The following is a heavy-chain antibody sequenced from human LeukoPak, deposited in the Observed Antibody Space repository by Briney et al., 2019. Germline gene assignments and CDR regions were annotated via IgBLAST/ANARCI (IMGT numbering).Heavy chain of an antibody. D-gene: IGHD4/OR15-4a*01. J-gene: IGHJ4*02. CDR2: ISAYNGNT. Sequence: ASVKVSCKASGYTFTSYGISWVRQAPGQGLEWMGWISAYNGNTNYAQKLQGRVTMTRDMSTSTVHMELSSLRSEDTAVYYCATWGVLTAVFDYWGQGTLVTVSS. V-gene: IGHV1-18*01. CDR3: ATWGVLTAVFDY. CDR1: GYTFTSYG.